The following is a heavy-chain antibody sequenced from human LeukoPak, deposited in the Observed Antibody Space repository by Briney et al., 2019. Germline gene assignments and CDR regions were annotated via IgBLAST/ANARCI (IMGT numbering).Heavy chain of an antibody. CDR3: AKDRESYDYVWGSYRFSPLDY. V-gene: IGHV3-30*18. D-gene: IGHD3-16*02. J-gene: IGHJ4*02. CDR1: GFTFSSYA. CDR2: ISYDGSNK. Sequence: GGSLRLSCAASGFTFSSYALSWVRQAPGKGLEWVAVISYDGSNKYYADSVKGRFTISRDNSKNTLYLQMNSLRAEDTAVYYCAKDRESYDYVWGSYRFSPLDYWGQGTLVTVSS.